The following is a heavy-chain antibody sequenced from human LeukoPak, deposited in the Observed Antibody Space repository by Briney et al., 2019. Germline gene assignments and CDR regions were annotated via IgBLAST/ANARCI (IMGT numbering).Heavy chain of an antibody. CDR2: IIPIFGTA. CDR3: ARERDYYYDSSVYYSYFDY. J-gene: IGHJ4*02. V-gene: IGHV1-69*13. D-gene: IGHD3-22*01. Sequence: SVKVSCKASGGTFSSYAISWVRQAPGQGLEWMGGIIPIFGTANYAQKFQGRVTITADESTSTAYMELSSLRSEDTAVYYCARERDYYYDSSVYYSYFDYWGQGTLVTVS. CDR1: GGTFSSYA.